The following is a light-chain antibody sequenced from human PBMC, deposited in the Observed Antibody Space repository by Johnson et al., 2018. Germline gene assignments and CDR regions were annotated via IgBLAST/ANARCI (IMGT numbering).Light chain of an antibody. CDR1: SSNIGNNY. CDR3: GPWDSSLGAGNG. CDR2: ENN. V-gene: IGLV1-51*02. J-gene: IGLJ1*01. Sequence: QSVLTQPPSVSAAPGQKVTISCSGSSSNIGNNYVSWYQQLPGTAPKLLIYENNKRPSGIPDRFSGSKSGTSATLGITGLQTGDEADYYCGPWDSSLGAGNGLGTGTKVTVL.